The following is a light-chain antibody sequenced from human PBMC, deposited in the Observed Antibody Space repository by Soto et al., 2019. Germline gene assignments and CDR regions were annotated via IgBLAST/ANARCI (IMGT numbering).Light chain of an antibody. V-gene: IGKV1-17*01. Sequence: DIQMTQSPSSLSASVGDRVTITCRASQGIRSGLGWYQEKPGKAPKRLIYAASTLQSGVPSRFSGSGSGTEFTLTISSLQPEDFATYYCLQYNSYPFTFGGGTKVEIK. CDR1: QGIRSG. CDR2: AAS. CDR3: LQYNSYPFT. J-gene: IGKJ4*01.